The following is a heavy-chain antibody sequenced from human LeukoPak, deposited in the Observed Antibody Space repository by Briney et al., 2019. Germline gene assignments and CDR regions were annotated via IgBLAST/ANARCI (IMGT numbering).Heavy chain of an antibody. J-gene: IGHJ2*01. CDR1: GGSISSGSYY. CDR2: IYTRGST. D-gene: IGHD4-23*01. V-gene: IGHV4-61*02. Sequence: PSQTLSLTCPVSGGSISSGSYYWSWIRQPPGKALEWIGRIYTRGSTNYNPSLKSRVTISVDTSKNQFSLKLSSVTAADTAVYYCAREIMTTVVTRDWYFDLWGRGTLVTVSS. CDR3: AREIMTTVVTRDWYFDL.